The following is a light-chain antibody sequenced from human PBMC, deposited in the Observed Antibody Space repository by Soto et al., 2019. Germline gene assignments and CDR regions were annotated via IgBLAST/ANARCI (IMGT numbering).Light chain of an antibody. CDR2: WAS. Sequence: DIVMTQSPDSLAVSLGERATINCKSSQSVLYSSNNKNYLAWYLQKPGQPPKLLIYWASTRESGVPDRFSGSGSGTDFTLTIGSLQAEDVAVYYCQQYYSTPPTFGQGAKVEIK. V-gene: IGKV4-1*01. CDR1: QSVLYSSNNKNY. J-gene: IGKJ1*01. CDR3: QQYYSTPPT.